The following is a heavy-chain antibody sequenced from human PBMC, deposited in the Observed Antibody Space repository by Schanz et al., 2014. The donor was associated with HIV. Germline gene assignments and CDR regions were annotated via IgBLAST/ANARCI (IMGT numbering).Heavy chain of an antibody. D-gene: IGHD3-22*01. CDR3: AKDRNYYDSKYIGKGNYYYYYGMDV. CDR1: GFTFDNYG. CDR2: ISYDGRNK. Sequence: QMQLVESGGGVVRPGRSLRLSCEASGFTFDNYGMHWVRQAPGKGLEWVAVISYDGRNKHFADSVKGRFTMSRDNSKNTLYLQMNRVRADDTAVYYCAKDRNYYDSKYIGKGNYYYYYGMDVWGQGTTVTISS. J-gene: IGHJ6*02. V-gene: IGHV3-30*18.